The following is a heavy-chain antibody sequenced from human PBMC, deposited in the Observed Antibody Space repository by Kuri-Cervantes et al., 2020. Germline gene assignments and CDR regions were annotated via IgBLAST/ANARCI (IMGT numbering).Heavy chain of an antibody. J-gene: IGHJ3*02. CDR1: GGPITSGDYY. V-gene: IGHV4-30-4*08. D-gene: IGHD3-22*01. CDR3: ASDYYDSSGYCAFDI. Sequence: SETLSLTCTVSGGPITSGDYYWSWIRQPPGKGLEWIGYVYSSGSPYYNPSLKSRVAISLDTSKNQFSLKLSSVTAADTAVYYCASDYYDSSGYCAFDIWGQGTMVTVSS. CDR2: VYSSGSP.